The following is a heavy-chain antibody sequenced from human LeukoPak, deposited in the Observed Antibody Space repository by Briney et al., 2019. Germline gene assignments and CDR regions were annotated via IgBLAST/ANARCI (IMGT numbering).Heavy chain of an antibody. Sequence: GGSLRLSCAASGFTFSSYSMNWVRQAPGKGLEWVSSISSSSSYIYYADSVKGRLTISRDNAKNSLYLQMNSLRAEDTAVYYCARGGVVAARVDYWGQGTLVTVSS. D-gene: IGHD2-15*01. J-gene: IGHJ4*02. CDR2: ISSSSSYI. CDR1: GFTFSSYS. V-gene: IGHV3-21*01. CDR3: ARGGVVAARVDY.